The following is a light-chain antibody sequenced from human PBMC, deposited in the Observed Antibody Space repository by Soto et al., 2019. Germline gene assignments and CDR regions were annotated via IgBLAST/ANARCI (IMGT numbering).Light chain of an antibody. V-gene: IGKV3-15*01. Sequence: EIVMTQSPATLSVSPGERATLSCRASQSVSSNLAWYQQKPGQAPRLLIYGASTRATGIPARFSGSRSGTEFTLTISSLQSEDFAVYYCQQYNNWTPWTFGQGTKLEI. CDR1: QSVSSN. CDR2: GAS. CDR3: QQYNNWTPWT. J-gene: IGKJ2*02.